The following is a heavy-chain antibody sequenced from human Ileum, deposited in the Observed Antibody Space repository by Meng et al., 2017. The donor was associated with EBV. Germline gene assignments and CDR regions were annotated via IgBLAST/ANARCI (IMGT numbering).Heavy chain of an antibody. Sequence: QGHLGRSGAEWKKPGASVKVSCKASGYTFTSYAMHWVRQAPGQRLEWMGWINAGNGNTKYSQKFQGRVTITRDTSASTAYMELSSLRSEDTAVYYCARDYDILTGYYNVMGWFDPWGQGTLVTVSS. CDR1: GYTFTSYA. CDR3: ARDYDILTGYYNVMGWFDP. V-gene: IGHV1-3*01. D-gene: IGHD3-9*01. CDR2: INAGNGNT. J-gene: IGHJ5*02.